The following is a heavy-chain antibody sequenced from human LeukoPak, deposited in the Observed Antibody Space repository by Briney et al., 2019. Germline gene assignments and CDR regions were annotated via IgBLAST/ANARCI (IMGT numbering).Heavy chain of an antibody. CDR1: AFTFSSYA. D-gene: IGHD1-14*01. J-gene: IGHJ5*02. V-gene: IGHV3-23*01. CDR2: ISGGGGST. CDR3: AKGSGINHYHWIDP. Sequence: GGSLRLSCAASAFTFSSYAMNWVRQAPGKGLEWVSGISGGGGSTYYADSVKGRFTISRDNSKNTLYLQMDSLRAEDTALYYCAKGSGINHYHWIDPWGQGALVTVSS.